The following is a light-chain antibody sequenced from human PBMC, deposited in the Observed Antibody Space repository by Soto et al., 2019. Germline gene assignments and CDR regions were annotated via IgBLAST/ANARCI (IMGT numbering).Light chain of an antibody. Sequence: QSVLTQPASVSGSPGQSITISCTGTSSDVGGYNYVSWYQHHPGIAPKLIIFEVSHRPSGVSYRFSGSKSGNTASLTISGLQAEDEATYFCSSYTTSSTPLFGGGTKLTVL. J-gene: IGLJ2*01. CDR2: EVS. CDR3: SSYTTSSTPL. CDR1: SSDVGGYNY. V-gene: IGLV2-14*01.